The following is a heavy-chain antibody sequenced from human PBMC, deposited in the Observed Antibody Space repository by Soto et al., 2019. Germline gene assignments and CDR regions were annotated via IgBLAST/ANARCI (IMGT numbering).Heavy chain of an antibody. CDR3: ARRATTVTYDAFDI. CDR2: IYYSGTA. J-gene: IGHJ3*02. V-gene: IGHV4-39*01. D-gene: IGHD4-17*01. CDR1: GGSISSSTYY. Sequence: QLQLQESGPGLVKPSETLSLTCSVSGGSISSSTYYWGWVRQPPGKGLEWIGSIYYSGTAHYTPSLKSRLTISVDTYKTQFSLNLSAVTAADTAVYYCARRATTVTYDAFDIWGQGTMVTVSS.